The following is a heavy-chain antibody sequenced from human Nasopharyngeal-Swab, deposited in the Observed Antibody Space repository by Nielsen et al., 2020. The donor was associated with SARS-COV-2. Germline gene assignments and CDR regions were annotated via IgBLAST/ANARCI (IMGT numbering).Heavy chain of an antibody. V-gene: IGHV4-34*01. Sequence: SETLSLTCAVYGGSFSGYYWSWIRQPPRKGLEWIGEINHSGSTNYNPSLKSRVTISVDTSKNQFSLKLSSVTAADTAVYYCARASEEYDSSGYYGHWGQGTLVTVSS. CDR1: GGSFSGYY. J-gene: IGHJ4*02. CDR2: INHSGST. D-gene: IGHD3-22*01. CDR3: ARASEEYDSSGYYGH.